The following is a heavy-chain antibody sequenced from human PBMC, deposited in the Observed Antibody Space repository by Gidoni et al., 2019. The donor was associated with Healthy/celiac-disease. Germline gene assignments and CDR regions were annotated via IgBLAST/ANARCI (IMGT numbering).Heavy chain of an antibody. Sequence: WIGYIYYSGSTNYNPSRKSRVTISVYTSKNKFSLKLSSVTAADTAVYCWARGGPIVGAYYLDYWGQGTLVTVSS. V-gene: IGHV4-59*09. D-gene: IGHD1-26*01. CDR3: ARGGPIVGAYYLDY. CDR2: IYYSGST. J-gene: IGHJ4*02.